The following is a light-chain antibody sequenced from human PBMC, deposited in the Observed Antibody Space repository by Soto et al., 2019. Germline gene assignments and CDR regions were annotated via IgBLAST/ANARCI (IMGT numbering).Light chain of an antibody. CDR2: DVS. CDR1: HRMSGW. Sequence: DIRMTQSRYNQYASVVDIVTVTCRASHRMSGWLAWHQQKPGKAPKLLIYDVSALKRGVPPRFSGSGSGTEFTLTIISLQPDDFTTYCSQHYASLSIPFGQVTNADIK. V-gene: IGKV1-5*01. CDR3: QHYASLSIP. J-gene: IGKJ1*01.